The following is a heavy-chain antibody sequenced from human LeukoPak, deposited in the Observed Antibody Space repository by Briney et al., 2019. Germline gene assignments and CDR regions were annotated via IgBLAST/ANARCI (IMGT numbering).Heavy chain of an antibody. V-gene: IGHV3-30*02. CDR2: IWYDGSNE. CDR1: GFTFSTYG. D-gene: IGHD3-10*01. CDR3: AKCGRITMVRGYYGMDV. Sequence: GGSLRLSCAASGFTFSTYGMHWVRQAPGKALEWVAVIWYDGSNEYYADSVKGRFTISRDNSKNTLYLQMNSLRAEDTAVYYCAKCGRITMVRGYYGMDVWGQGTTVTVSS. J-gene: IGHJ6*02.